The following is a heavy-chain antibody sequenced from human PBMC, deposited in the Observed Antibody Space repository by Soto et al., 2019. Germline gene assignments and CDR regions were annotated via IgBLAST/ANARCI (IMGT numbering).Heavy chain of an antibody. V-gene: IGHV3-23*01. CDR1: ILTFSSYA. CDR3: AKGPILRIGFFDY. Sequence: GSLILSCADSILTFSSYAMSWVRPVPGKGLEWVSAISGSGGSTYYADSVKGRFTISRDNSKNTLYLQMNSLRAEDTAVYYCAKGPILRIGFFDYWGQGTLVTGSS. D-gene: IGHD3-16*01. CDR2: ISGSGGST. J-gene: IGHJ4*02.